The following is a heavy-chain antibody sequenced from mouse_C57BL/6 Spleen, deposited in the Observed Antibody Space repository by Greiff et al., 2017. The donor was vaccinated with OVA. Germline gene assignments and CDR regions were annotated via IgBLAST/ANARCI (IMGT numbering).Heavy chain of an antibody. CDR1: GYSITSGYD. Sequence: EVMLVESGPGMVKPSQSLSLTCTVTGYSITSGYDWHWIRHFPGNKLEWMGYISYSGSTNYNPSLKSRISITHDTSKNHFFLKLNSVTTEDTATYYCARGEITKAMDYWGQGTSVTVSS. CDR3: ARGEITKAMDY. CDR2: ISYSGST. D-gene: IGHD2-4*01. V-gene: IGHV3-1*01. J-gene: IGHJ4*01.